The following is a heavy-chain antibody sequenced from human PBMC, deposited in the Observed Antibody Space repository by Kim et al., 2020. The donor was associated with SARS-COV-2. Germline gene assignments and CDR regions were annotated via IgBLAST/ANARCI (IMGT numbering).Heavy chain of an antibody. J-gene: IGHJ4*02. CDR2: LDGRGRST. V-gene: IGHV3-23*03. Sequence: GGSLRLSCAASGFTFSDYAMNWVRQAPGKGPEWVSVLDGRGRSTYYADSVKGRFTISRDTSNNTRDLQMDSLRAEATAVYYCAKDPLSSGRRYFASWGQGPLVPVSS. D-gene: IGHD6-19*01. CDR1: GFTFSDYA. CDR3: AKDPLSSGRRYFAS.